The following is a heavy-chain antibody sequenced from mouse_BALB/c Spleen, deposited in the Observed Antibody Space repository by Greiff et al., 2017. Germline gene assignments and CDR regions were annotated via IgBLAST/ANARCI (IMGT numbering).Heavy chain of an antibody. D-gene: IGHD1-1*01. CDR1: GFTFSSYA. Sequence: EVQVVESGGGLVKPGGSLKLSCAASGFTFSSYAMSWVRQTPEKRLEWVASISSGGSTYYPDSVKGRFTISRDNARTILYLQMSSLRSEDTAMYYCARGGDYGSSYAMDYWGQGTSVTVSA. CDR3: ARGGDYGSSYAMDY. J-gene: IGHJ4*01. CDR2: ISSGGST. V-gene: IGHV5-6-5*01.